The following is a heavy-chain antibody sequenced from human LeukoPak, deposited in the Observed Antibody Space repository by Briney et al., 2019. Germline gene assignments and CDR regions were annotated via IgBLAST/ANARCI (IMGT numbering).Heavy chain of an antibody. D-gene: IGHD3-22*01. Sequence: GGSLILSCEASGFTFSHYWMHWVRQAPGKGLVWVSRTNTDGSSTSYVDSVKGRFTISRDNANNTMYLQMNSLRAEDTAMYYCVPTDSSGLDWGQGTLVTVSS. CDR2: TNTDGSST. CDR3: VPTDSSGLD. V-gene: IGHV3-74*01. J-gene: IGHJ4*02. CDR1: GFTFSHYW.